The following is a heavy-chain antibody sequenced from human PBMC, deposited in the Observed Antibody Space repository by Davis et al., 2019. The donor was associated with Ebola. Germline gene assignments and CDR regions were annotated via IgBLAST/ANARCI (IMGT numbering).Heavy chain of an antibody. CDR1: GYIFTGYG. Sequence: ASVKVSCKASGYIFTGYGISWVRQAPGQGLEWMGWISGYNGNTKYVQKPQGRVTITADEFTSTAYMELISLRSEDTAVYYCARGGDSIIGWFDPWGQGTLVTVSS. CDR2: ISGYNGNT. V-gene: IGHV1-18*01. CDR3: ARGGDSIIGWFDP. D-gene: IGHD3-10*01. J-gene: IGHJ5*02.